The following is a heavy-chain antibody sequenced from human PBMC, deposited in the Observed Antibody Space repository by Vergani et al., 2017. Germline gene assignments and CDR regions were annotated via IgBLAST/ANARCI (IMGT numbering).Heavy chain of an antibody. CDR2: TYYRSKWYN. J-gene: IGHJ4*02. CDR3: ARDLGDYGDYVETDYFDY. V-gene: IGHV6-1*01. D-gene: IGHD4-17*01. Sequence: QVQLQQSGPGLVKPSQTLSLTCAISGDSVSSNSAAWNWIRQSPSRGLEWLGSTYYRSKWYNDYAVSVKSRITINPDTSKNQFSLQLNSVTPEDTAVYYCARDLGDYGDYVETDYFDYWGQGTLVTVSS. CDR1: GDSVSSNSAA.